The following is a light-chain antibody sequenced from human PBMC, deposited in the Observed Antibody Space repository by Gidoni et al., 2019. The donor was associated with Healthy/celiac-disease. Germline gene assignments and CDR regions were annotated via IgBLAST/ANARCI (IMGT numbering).Light chain of an antibody. V-gene: IGLV1-44*01. CDR3: AAWDDSLNVNWV. J-gene: IGLJ3*02. Sequence: QSVLPQPPSASGTPRTSVTISCSGSSSHIGSNTVNWYQQRPGTAPKLLIYSNNQRPSGVPDRFSGSKSGTSASLAISGLQSEDEADYYCAAWDDSLNVNWVFGGGTKLTVL. CDR1: SSHIGSNT. CDR2: SNN.